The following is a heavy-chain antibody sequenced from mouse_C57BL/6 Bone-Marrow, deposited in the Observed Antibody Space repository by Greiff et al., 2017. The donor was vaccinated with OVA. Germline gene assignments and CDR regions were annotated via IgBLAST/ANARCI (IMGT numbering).Heavy chain of an antibody. CDR2: ISSGGSYT. CDR1: GFTFSSYG. V-gene: IGHV5-6*01. CDR3: KSDY. D-gene: IGHD1-3*01. Sequence: EVKVVESGGDLVKPGGSLKLSCAASGFTFSSYGMSWVRQTPDKRLEWVATISSGGSYTYYPDSVKGRFTISRDNAKNTLYLQMSSLKSEDTAMEESKSDYWGQGTTRTVSS. J-gene: IGHJ2*01.